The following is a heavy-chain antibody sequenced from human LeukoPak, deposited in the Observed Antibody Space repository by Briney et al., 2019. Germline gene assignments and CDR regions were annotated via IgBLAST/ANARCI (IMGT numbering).Heavy chain of an antibody. V-gene: IGHV3-48*03. J-gene: IGHJ4*02. D-gene: IGHD5-18*01. CDR3: ARAAAGSYGHPY. Sequence: GGSLRLSCAASGFTFSSYEMNWVCQAPGKGLEWVSYISSSGSTIYYADSVKGRFTISRDNAKNSLYLQMNSLRAEDTAVYYCARAAAGSYGHPYWGQGTLVAVSS. CDR2: ISSSGSTI. CDR1: GFTFSSYE.